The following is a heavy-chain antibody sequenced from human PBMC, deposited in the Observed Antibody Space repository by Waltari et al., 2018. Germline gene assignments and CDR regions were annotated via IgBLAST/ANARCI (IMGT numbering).Heavy chain of an antibody. CDR2: RDPKEGET. CDR3: ATDIPPDESQIAVLGITKYDAMDV. D-gene: IGHD1-20*01. CDR1: GDTLTELS. J-gene: IGHJ6*02. Sequence: QVQLVQSGPEVRKPGASVKVSCTVSGDTLTELSIHWVRLAPGHGLEWMGGRDPKEGETMNEKKVQGRVTMTEDTSTDIAYMELSSLRSEDTAVYYCATDIPPDESQIAVLGITKYDAMDVWGQGTTVTVSS. V-gene: IGHV1-24*01.